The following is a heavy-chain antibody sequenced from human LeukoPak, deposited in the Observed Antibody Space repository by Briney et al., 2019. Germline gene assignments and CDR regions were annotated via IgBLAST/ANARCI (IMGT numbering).Heavy chain of an antibody. CDR2: IKQDGTDK. CDR1: GFTFSTYW. V-gene: IGHV3-7*01. D-gene: IGHD3-22*01. Sequence: GGSLRLSCEVSGFTFSTYWMSWVRQAPGKGLDWVANIKQDGTDKYYVDSVKGRFTISGDNAKNLLYLQMNSLRAEDTAVYYCAREKLDTRGYVDYWGQGTLVTVSS. J-gene: IGHJ4*02. CDR3: AREKLDTRGYVDY.